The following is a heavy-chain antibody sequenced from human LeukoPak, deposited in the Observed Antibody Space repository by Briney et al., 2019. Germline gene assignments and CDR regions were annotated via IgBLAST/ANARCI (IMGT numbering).Heavy chain of an antibody. V-gene: IGHV4-59*01. Sequence: SETLSLTCTVSGGSISSYYWSWIRQPPGKGLEWIGYIYYSGSTNYNPSLKSRVTISVNTSKNQFSLKLSSVTAADTAVYYCARVTGEEGFDYWGQGTLVTVSS. CDR2: IYYSGST. CDR3: ARVTGEEGFDY. J-gene: IGHJ4*02. D-gene: IGHD2-21*01. CDR1: GGSISSYY.